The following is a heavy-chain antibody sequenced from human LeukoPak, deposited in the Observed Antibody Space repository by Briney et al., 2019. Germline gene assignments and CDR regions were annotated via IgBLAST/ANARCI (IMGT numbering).Heavy chain of an antibody. CDR1: GYTFTSYG. V-gene: IGHV1-18*01. Sequence: ASVKVSCKASGYTFTSYGISWVRQAPGQGLEWMGWISAYNGNTNYAQKLQGRVTMTTDTSTSTAYMELRSLRSDDTAVYYCARDALRCSGGSCYVNWFDPWAREPWSPSPQ. J-gene: IGHJ5*02. D-gene: IGHD2-15*01. CDR3: ARDALRCSGGSCYVNWFDP. CDR2: ISAYNGNT.